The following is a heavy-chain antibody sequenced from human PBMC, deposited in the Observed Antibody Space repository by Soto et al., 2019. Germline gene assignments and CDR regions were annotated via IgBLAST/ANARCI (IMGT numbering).Heavy chain of an antibody. J-gene: IGHJ4*02. CDR2: IWYDGSNK. Sequence: GGSLRLSCAASGFTFSSYGMHWVRQAPGKGLEWVAVIWYDGSNKYYADSVKGRFTISRDNSKNTLYLQMNSLRAEDTAVYYCARDFRFLDSDDPTPNYYFDYWGQGTLVTVSS. CDR3: ARDFRFLDSDDPTPNYYFDY. V-gene: IGHV3-33*01. CDR1: GFTFSSYG. D-gene: IGHD3-3*01.